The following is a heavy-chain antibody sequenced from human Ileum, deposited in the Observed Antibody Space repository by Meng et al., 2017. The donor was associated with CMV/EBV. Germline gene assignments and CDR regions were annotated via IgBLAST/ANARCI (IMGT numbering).Heavy chain of an antibody. V-gene: IGHV3-30*02. Sequence: CAASGFTFSRNGMHWVRQAPGKGLEWVAFIRYDGSNRHYAESVNGRFTISRDNSKNTVYLEMTSLRGDDTAVYYCARDSGTAGGFDYWGQGTLVTVSS. CDR1: GFTFSRNG. CDR3: ARDSGTAGGFDY. D-gene: IGHD3-10*01. J-gene: IGHJ4*02. CDR2: IRYDGSNR.